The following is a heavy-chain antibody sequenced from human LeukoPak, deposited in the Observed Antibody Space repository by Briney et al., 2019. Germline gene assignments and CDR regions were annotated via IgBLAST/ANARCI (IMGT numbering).Heavy chain of an antibody. V-gene: IGHV3-23*01. D-gene: IGHD3/OR15-3a*01. CDR1: GFTFSNYA. CDR3: AKMVGGIFGPFDY. Sequence: PGGSLRLSCAASGFTFSNYAMSWVRQAPGKGLEWVSVISCSGGTTYYADSVKGRFTISRDNSKNTLYLQMNSLRAEDTAVYYCAKMVGGIFGPFDYWGQGTLVSVSS. CDR2: ISCSGGTT. J-gene: IGHJ4*02.